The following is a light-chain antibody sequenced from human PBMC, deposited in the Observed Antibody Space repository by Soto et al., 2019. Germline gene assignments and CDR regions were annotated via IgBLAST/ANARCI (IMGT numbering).Light chain of an antibody. CDR2: LEGSGSY. CDR3: ETWDSNIFV. Sequence: QSVLTQSSSASASLGSSVKLTCTLSSGHSSYIIAWHQQQPGKAPRYLMKLEGSGSYNKGSGVPDRFSGSSSGADRYLTISNLQFEDEADYYCETWDSNIFVFGGGTKLTVL. CDR1: SGHSSYI. J-gene: IGLJ2*01. V-gene: IGLV4-60*02.